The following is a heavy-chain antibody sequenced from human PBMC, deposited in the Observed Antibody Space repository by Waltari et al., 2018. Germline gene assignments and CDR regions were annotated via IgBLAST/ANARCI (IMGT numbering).Heavy chain of an antibody. CDR1: GYTFTTYG. CDR2: ISAYNGNT. D-gene: IGHD6-6*01. V-gene: IGHV1-18*04. Sequence: QVQLVQSGAEVKKPGASVKVSCKASGYTFTTYGLNWVRQAPGQGPEWMGWISAYNGNTGYAQSLQGRVTLTTDTSTSTAYMALRSLRSDDTAVYYCARNLPVIAAFDYWGQGTLLTVSS. J-gene: IGHJ4*02. CDR3: ARNLPVIAAFDY.